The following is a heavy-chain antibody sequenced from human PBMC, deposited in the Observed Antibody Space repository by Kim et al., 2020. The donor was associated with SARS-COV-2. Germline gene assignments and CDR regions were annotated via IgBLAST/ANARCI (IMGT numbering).Heavy chain of an antibody. V-gene: IGHV1-46*01. J-gene: IGHJ3*02. CDR1: GYTFTSYY. CDR3: ARGEEGGQQAVDI. D-gene: IGHD1-1*01. Sequence: ASVKVSCKASGYTFTSYYVHWVRQAPGQGLEWMGIINPSGSSTIYAQKFHGRVTMTRDTSTTTVYMELSSLRSEDTAVYYCARGEEGGQQAVDIWGQGTMVIVSS. CDR2: INPSGSST.